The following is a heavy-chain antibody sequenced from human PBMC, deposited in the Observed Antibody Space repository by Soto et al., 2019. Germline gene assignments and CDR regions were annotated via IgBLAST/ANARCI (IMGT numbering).Heavy chain of an antibody. CDR3: ARGSGYSYGKPFDY. J-gene: IGHJ4*02. V-gene: IGHV2-70*01. CDR2: IDWDDDK. Sequence: SGPTLVNPTQTLTLTCTFSGFSLSTSGMCVSWIRQPPGKALEWLALIDWDDDKYYSTSLRTRLTISKDTSKNQVVLTMTNMDPVDTATYYCARGSGYSYGKPFDYWGQGTLVTVSS. D-gene: IGHD5-18*01. CDR1: GFSLSTSGMC.